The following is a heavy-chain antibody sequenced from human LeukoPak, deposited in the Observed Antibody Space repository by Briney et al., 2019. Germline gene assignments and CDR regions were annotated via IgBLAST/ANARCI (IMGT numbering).Heavy chain of an antibody. Sequence: GGSLRLSCAASGFTIRNYGMTWVRQAPGKGLVWVSRINTDGSSTSYADSVKGRFTISRDNAKNTLYLQMNSLRAEDTAVYYCARDRGYIATWGQGTLVTVSS. D-gene: IGHD5-12*01. CDR3: ARDRGYIAT. CDR1: GFTIRNYG. V-gene: IGHV3-74*01. CDR2: INTDGSST. J-gene: IGHJ5*02.